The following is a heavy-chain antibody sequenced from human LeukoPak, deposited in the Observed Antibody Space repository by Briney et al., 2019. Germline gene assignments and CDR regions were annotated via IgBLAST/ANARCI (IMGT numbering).Heavy chain of an antibody. J-gene: IGHJ6*03. CDR1: GFTFSSYW. Sequence: PGGSLRLSCAASGFTFSSYWMSWVRQGPGKGLEWVANIKQDGSEKYYVDSVKGRFTISRDNAKNSLYLQMNSLRAEDTAVYYCARGQWLALGYMDVWGKGTTVTVSS. CDR2: IKQDGSEK. V-gene: IGHV3-7*01. D-gene: IGHD6-19*01. CDR3: ARGQWLALGYMDV.